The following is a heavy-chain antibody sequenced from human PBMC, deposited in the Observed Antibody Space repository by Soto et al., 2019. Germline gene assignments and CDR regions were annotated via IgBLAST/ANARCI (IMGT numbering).Heavy chain of an antibody. V-gene: IGHV4-4*02. J-gene: IGHJ3*02. CDR2: IYHSGST. D-gene: IGHD3-22*01. CDR3: ASITMIVVGAFDI. CDR1: GGSISSSNW. Sequence: PSETLSLTCAVSGGSISSSNWWRWVRQPPGKGLEWIGEIYHSGSTNYNPSLKSRVTISVDKSKNQFSLKLSSVTAADTAVYYCASITMIVVGAFDIWGQGTMVTVSS.